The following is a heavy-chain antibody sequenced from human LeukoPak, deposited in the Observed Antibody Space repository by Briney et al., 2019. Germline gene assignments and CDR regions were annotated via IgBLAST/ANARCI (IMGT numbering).Heavy chain of an antibody. J-gene: IGHJ4*02. CDR2: IYYTGTT. D-gene: IGHD5-24*01. Sequence: SETLSLTCTVSGGSISSYFWSWIRQPPGKGLEWIGYIYYTGTTKYNPSVKSRVTISIDTSKNQFSLELSSVTATDTAVYYCARKGNGYNSWYFDYWGQGTLVTVSS. CDR3: ARKGNGYNSWYFDY. V-gene: IGHV4-59*08. CDR1: GGSISSYF.